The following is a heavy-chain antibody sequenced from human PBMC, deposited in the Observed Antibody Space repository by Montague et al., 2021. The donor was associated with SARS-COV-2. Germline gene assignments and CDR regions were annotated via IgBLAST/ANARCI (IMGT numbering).Heavy chain of an antibody. Sequence: SRSLSFSASGFPFSNAWMSWVRQAPGKGLEWVGRIKSKTDGGTTDYAAPVKGRFTISRDDSKNTLYLQMNSLKTEDTAVYYCTTDNYDQSWDAFDIWGQGTMVTVSS. CDR2: IKSKTDGGTT. CDR1: GFPFSNAW. J-gene: IGHJ3*02. D-gene: IGHD3-22*01. CDR3: TTDNYDQSWDAFDI. V-gene: IGHV3-15*01.